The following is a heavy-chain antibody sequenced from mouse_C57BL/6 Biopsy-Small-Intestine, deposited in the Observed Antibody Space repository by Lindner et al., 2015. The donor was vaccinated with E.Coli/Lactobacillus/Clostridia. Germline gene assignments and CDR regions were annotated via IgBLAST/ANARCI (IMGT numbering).Heavy chain of an antibody. V-gene: IGHV1-42*01. CDR1: GYSFTGYY. CDR2: INPSTGGT. CDR3: ARGGLRRYFDV. J-gene: IGHJ1*03. D-gene: IGHD2-4*01. Sequence: VQLQESGPELVKPGASVKISCKASGYSFTGYYMNWVKQSPEKSLEWIGEINPSTGGTTYNQKFKAKATLTVDKSSSTAYMQLKSLTSEDSAVYYCARGGLRRYFDVWGTGTTVTVSS.